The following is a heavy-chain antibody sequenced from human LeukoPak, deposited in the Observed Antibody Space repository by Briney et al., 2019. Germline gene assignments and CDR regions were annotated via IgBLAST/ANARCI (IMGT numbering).Heavy chain of an antibody. J-gene: IGHJ1*01. CDR2: IYYSGST. CDR1: GGSISSYY. CDR3: ARSYGDFSAEYFQH. Sequence: SETLSLTCTVSGGSISSYYWSWIRQPPGKGLEWIGYIYYSGSTNYNPSLKSRVTISVDTSKNQFSLKLSSVTAADTAVYYCARSYGDFSAEYFQHWGQGTLVTVSS. D-gene: IGHD4-17*01. V-gene: IGHV4-59*01.